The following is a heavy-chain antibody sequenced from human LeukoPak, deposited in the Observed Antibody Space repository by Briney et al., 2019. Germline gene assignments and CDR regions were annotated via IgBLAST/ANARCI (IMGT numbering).Heavy chain of an antibody. J-gene: IGHJ3*02. CDR1: GGSISSSSYY. D-gene: IGHD3-22*01. Sequence: QPSETLSLTCTVSGGSISSSSYYWGWIRQPPGKGLEWVSTISGSSGNTYYADSVKGRLTISRDNSKNTLYLQINSLRAEDTAVYYCAKDAPYYYDSSGYGGAFDIWGQGTMVAVSS. CDR2: ISGSSGNT. CDR3: AKDAPYYYDSSGYGGAFDI. V-gene: IGHV3-23*01.